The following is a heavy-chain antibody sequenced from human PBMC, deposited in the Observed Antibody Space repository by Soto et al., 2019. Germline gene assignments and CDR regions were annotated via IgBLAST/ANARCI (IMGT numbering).Heavy chain of an antibody. V-gene: IGHV1-18*01. CDR3: ARRGWGVVWYFDL. CDR2: ISAYYGNT. J-gene: IGHJ2*01. D-gene: IGHD3-16*01. CDR1: GYTITSYG. Sequence: GASVKVSCKASGYTITSYGISWVRQAPGQELEWMGWISAYYGNTNYAQKLQGRVTMTTDTSTSSAYMELRSLRSDDTSVYYCARRGWGVVWYFDLWGRGTLVTGSA.